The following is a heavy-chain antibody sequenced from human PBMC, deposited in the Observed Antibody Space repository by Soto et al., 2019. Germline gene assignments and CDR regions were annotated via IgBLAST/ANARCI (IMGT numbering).Heavy chain of an antibody. V-gene: IGHV4-59*01. J-gene: IGHJ4*02. Sequence: PSGTLSLTCTVSGGSISSYFWSWIRQPPGKGLEWIGYIYYSGSTNYNPSLKSRVTISVDTSKNQFSLKLSSVTAADTAVYYCARDPEGGYCSGGSCYSVLSGYFDYWGQGTLVTVSS. D-gene: IGHD2-15*01. CDR1: GGSISSYF. CDR2: IYYSGST. CDR3: ARDPEGGYCSGGSCYSVLSGYFDY.